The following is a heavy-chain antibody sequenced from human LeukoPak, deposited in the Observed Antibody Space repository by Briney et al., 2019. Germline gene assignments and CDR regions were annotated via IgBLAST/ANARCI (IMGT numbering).Heavy chain of an antibody. J-gene: IGHJ4*02. CDR2: ISWNSGSI. CDR3: ALSSPSYYYDSSGYYGGAFDY. V-gene: IGHV3-9*01. CDR1: GFTFDDYA. D-gene: IGHD3-22*01. Sequence: GGSLRLSCAASGFTFDDYAMHWVRQAPGKGLEWVSGISWNSGSIGYADSVKGRFTISRDNSKNTLYLQMNSLRAEDTAVYYCALSSPSYYYDSSGYYGGAFDYWGQGTLVTVSS.